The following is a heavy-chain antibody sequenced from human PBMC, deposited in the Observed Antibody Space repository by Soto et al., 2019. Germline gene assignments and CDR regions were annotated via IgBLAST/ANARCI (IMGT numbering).Heavy chain of an antibody. D-gene: IGHD3-9*01. CDR2: ISSSSSTI. CDR3: ARDLFDILTGYHLDY. V-gene: IGHV3-48*01. CDR1: GFTFSSYS. Sequence: GXSLRLSCAASGFTFSSYSMNWFRQAPGKGLEWVSYISSSSSTIYYADSVKGRFTISRDNAKNSLYLQMNSLRAEDTAVYYCARDLFDILTGYHLDYWGQGTLVTVSS. J-gene: IGHJ4*02.